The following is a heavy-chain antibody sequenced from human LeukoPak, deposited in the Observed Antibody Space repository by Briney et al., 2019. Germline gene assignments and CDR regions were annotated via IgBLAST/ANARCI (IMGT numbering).Heavy chain of an antibody. D-gene: IGHD3-22*01. CDR2: ISGSGGNT. Sequence: GGSLRLSCAASGFTFSSYAMSWVRQAPGKGLEWVSAISGSGGNTYYADSVKGRFTISRDNSKNTLYLQMNSLRAEDTAVYYCAKWSVDSSGYTGDYWGQGTLVTVSS. CDR1: GFTFSSYA. CDR3: AKWSVDSSGYTGDY. J-gene: IGHJ4*02. V-gene: IGHV3-23*01.